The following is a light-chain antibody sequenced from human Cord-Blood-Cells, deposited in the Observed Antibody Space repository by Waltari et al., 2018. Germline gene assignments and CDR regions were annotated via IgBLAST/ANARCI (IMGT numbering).Light chain of an antibody. CDR2: AAS. CDR1: QGFRNY. CDR3: QKYNSAPQT. Sequence: DIQMTQSPSSLSASVGDRVTITCRASQGFRNYLAWYQQKPGKVPKLLIYAASTLQSGVPSRFSCSGSGTDFTLTISSLQPEDVATYYCQKYNSAPQTFGQGTKVEIK. J-gene: IGKJ1*01. V-gene: IGKV1-27*01.